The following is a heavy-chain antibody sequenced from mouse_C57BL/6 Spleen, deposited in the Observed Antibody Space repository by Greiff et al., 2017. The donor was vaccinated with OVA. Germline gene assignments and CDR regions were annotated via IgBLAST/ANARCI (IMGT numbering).Heavy chain of an antibody. CDR3: ARRAYGSSFDY. Sequence: VHLQQPGSYLVMPFSSLKLSFKASVYTFTRYIMHGVKQRPGQGLEWIGEIDPSDSYTNYNQKFKGKSTLTVDKSSSTAYMQLSSLTSEDSAVYYCARRAYGSSFDYWGQGTTLTVSS. CDR1: VYTFTRYI. D-gene: IGHD1-1*01. V-gene: IGHV1-69*01. CDR2: IDPSDSYT. J-gene: IGHJ2*01.